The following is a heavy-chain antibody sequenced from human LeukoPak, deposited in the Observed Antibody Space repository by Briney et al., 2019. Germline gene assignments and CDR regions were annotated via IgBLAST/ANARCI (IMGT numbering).Heavy chain of an antibody. J-gene: IGHJ4*01. Sequence: SETLSLTCAVSGGSITRGSYYWTWIRQPAGKALEWIWHVFTSGNTNYNPSLKGRVTISIETSKSQFSLNLNSVTAADTAVYARGTGSLFYWGHGILVTVSS. D-gene: IGHD1-1*01. V-gene: IGHV4-61*09. CDR1: GGSITRGSYY. CDR3: GTGSLFY. CDR2: VFTSGNT.